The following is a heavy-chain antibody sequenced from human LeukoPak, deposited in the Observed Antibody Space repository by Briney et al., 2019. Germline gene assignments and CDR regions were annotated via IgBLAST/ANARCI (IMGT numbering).Heavy chain of an antibody. D-gene: IGHD3-3*02. CDR2: IKDDGSQT. J-gene: IGHJ4*02. V-gene: IGHV3-7*01. Sequence: GGSLRLSCVASGFAFNSYWMSWVRQAPGKGLEWVANIKDDGSQTYWVDSVKGRFTLSRDNAKNSMYLQLSSLTTDDTAVYCCATWQFWSGYHFEYWGQGTPVTVSS. CDR1: GFAFNSYW. CDR3: ATWQFWSGYHFEY.